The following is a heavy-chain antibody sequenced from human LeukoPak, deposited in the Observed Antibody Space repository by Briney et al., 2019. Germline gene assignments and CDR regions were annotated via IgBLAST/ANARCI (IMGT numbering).Heavy chain of an antibody. V-gene: IGHV3-48*01. CDR3: ARTHYYDSSGDFYNYYYMDV. CDR2: ISSSSSTI. J-gene: IGHJ6*03. CDR1: GFTFSSYS. Sequence: GGSLRLSCAASGFTFSSYSMNWVRQAPGKGLEWVSYISSSSSTIYYADSVKSRFTISRDNAKKSLYLQMNSLRAEDTAVYYCARTHYYDSSGDFYNYYYMDVWGKGTTVTISS. D-gene: IGHD3-22*01.